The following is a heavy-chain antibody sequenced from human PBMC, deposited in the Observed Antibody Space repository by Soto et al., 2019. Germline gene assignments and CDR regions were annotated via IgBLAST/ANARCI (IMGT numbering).Heavy chain of an antibody. D-gene: IGHD3-10*01. V-gene: IGHV3-23*01. CDR3: AKGAFSAVDDAFDI. Sequence: GGSLRLSCAASGFTFSSYAMSWVRQAPGKGLEWVSAISGSGGSTYYADSVKGRFTISRDNSKNTLYLQMNSLRAEDTANVYYCAKGAFSAVDDAFDIWGQGTMVTVS. J-gene: IGHJ3*02. CDR1: GFTFSSYA. CDR2: ISGSGGST.